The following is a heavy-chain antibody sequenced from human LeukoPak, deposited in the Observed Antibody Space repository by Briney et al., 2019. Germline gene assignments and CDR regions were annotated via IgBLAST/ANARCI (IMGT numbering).Heavy chain of an antibody. V-gene: IGHV4-59*01. CDR2: IYYSGST. CDR1: GGSISSYY. Sequence: SETLSLTCTVSGGSISSYYWSWLRQPPGKGREWIGYIYYSGSTNYNPSHKRRVTISVETTKKQFSLKLSSVPAADTAVYYCARSYYYDSSGYYYFYAFDIWGQGTMVTVSS. CDR3: ARSYYYDSSGYYYFYAFDI. D-gene: IGHD3-22*01. J-gene: IGHJ3*02.